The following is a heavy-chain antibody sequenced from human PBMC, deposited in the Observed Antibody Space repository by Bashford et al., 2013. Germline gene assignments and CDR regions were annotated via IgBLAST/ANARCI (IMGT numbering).Heavy chain of an antibody. V-gene: IGHV3-23*01. D-gene: IGHD4/OR15-4a*01. CDR1: GFTFRNYA. J-gene: IGHJ4*02. CDR3: AIAPLRDYDTSC. CDR2: IGHSGVDT. Sequence: GGSLRLSCAASGFTFRNYAMNWVRQAPGKGLEWVSTIGHSGVDTYYADSVKGRFTISRDNSRNMLYLQMSILRTEDTAVYFCAIAPLRDYDTSCWGQGNLVTVSS.